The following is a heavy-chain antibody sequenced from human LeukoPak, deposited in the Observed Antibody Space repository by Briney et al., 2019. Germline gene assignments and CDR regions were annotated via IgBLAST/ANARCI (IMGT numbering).Heavy chain of an antibody. CDR3: ARDAAVAFDI. Sequence: GGSLRLSCAASGFTVSSNYMSWVRQAPGKGLEWVSVIYSGGSTYYADSVKGRLTISRGNSKNTLYLQMNSLRAEDTAVYYCARDAAVAFDIWGQGTMVTVSS. V-gene: IGHV3-53*01. CDR1: GFTVSSNY. CDR2: IYSGGST. J-gene: IGHJ3*02. D-gene: IGHD6-19*01.